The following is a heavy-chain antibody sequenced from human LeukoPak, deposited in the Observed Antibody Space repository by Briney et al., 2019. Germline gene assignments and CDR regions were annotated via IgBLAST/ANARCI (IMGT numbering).Heavy chain of an antibody. CDR1: GDSVASSGYY. CDR2: IYYSGTT. Sequence: SETLSLTCTVSGDSVASSGYYWSWVRQPPGKGLEWIATIYYSGTTYYNAPLKSRVTISVDTSKNQFSLKLSSVTAADTAVYYCARYVVVTAKYYFDYWGQGTLVTVSS. CDR3: ARYVVVTAKYYFDY. V-gene: IGHV4-39*01. J-gene: IGHJ4*02. D-gene: IGHD2-21*02.